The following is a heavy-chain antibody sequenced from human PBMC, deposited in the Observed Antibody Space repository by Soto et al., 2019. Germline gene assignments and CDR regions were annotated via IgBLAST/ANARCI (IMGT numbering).Heavy chain of an antibody. CDR1: GGTFSSYA. V-gene: IGHV1-69*01. D-gene: IGHD6-13*01. Sequence: QVQLVQSGAEVKKPGSSVKVSCKASGGTFSSYAISWVRQAPGQGLEWMGGIIPIFGTANYAQEFQGRVTITADESTRAAYMELSSLSAEETAVYYCARRGISFSRDDGDSWGQGTLVAVAS. J-gene: IGHJ4*02. CDR3: ARRGISFSRDDGDS. CDR2: IIPIFGTA.